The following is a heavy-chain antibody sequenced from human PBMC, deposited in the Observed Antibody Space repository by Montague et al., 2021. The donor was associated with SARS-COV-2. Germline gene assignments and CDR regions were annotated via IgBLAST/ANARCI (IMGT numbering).Heavy chain of an antibody. D-gene: IGHD4/OR15-4a*01. V-gene: IGHV4-38-2*02. Sequence: SETLSLTCTVSGGSISSGSYWGWIRQPPGKGLEWIGTSDHSGITYYSPSLKSRVTISLDTSKNQFSLNLDSVTASGTAMYYRARVISAVAGANFYFDYWGQGTLVTVSS. CDR2: SDHSGIT. CDR3: ARVISAVAGANFYFDY. J-gene: IGHJ4*02. CDR1: GGSISSGSY.